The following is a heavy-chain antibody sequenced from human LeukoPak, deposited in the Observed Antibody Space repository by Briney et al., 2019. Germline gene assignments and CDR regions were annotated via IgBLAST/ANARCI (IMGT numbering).Heavy chain of an antibody. CDR1: GFIFSSYW. CDR3: AREMITMVRGAPTFDY. Sequence: GGSLRLSCAASGFIFSSYWMSWVRQAPGKGLEWVANIKRDGSEKYYVDSVKGRFTISRDNAKNSLYLQMNSLRAEDTAVYYCAREMITMVRGAPTFDYWGQGTLVTVSS. CDR2: IKRDGSEK. V-gene: IGHV3-7*05. D-gene: IGHD3-10*01. J-gene: IGHJ4*02.